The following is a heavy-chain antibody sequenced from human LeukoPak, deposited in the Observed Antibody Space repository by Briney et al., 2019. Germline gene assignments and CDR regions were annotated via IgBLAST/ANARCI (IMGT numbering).Heavy chain of an antibody. Sequence: SSVKVSCKASGGTFSSYAISWVRQAPGQGLEWMGGIIPIFGTANYAQKFQGRVTITADDSTSTAYMELSSLRSEDTAVYYCARERGDYYDSSGYYRGYFDYWGQGTLVTVSS. V-gene: IGHV1-69*01. J-gene: IGHJ4*02. CDR3: ARERGDYYDSSGYYRGYFDY. D-gene: IGHD3-22*01. CDR1: GGTFSSYA. CDR2: IIPIFGTA.